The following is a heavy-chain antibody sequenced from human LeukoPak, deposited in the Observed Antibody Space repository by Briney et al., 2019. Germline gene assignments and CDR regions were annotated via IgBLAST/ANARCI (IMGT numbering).Heavy chain of an antibody. J-gene: IGHJ4*02. CDR2: ISDSGDRT. V-gene: IGHV3-23*01. Sequence: GGSLRLSCAASGFAFRSCVMSWVRQAPGKRLEWVSAISDSGDRTSYADSVKGRFTISRDNSETTLFLQMNSLRGEDTAVYYCAKGVGASYYFDYWGRGTLVTVSS. CDR3: AKGVGASYYFDY. CDR1: GFAFRSCV. D-gene: IGHD1-26*01.